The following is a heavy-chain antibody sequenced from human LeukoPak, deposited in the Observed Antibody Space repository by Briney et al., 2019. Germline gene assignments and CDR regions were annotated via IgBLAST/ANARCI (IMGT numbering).Heavy chain of an antibody. Sequence: GRSLRLSCAASGFTFSSYAMHWVRQAPGKGLEWVALIWYDGSNTFYADSVKGRFTISRDNSKNTLYLQMISLRAEDTAVYYCVKDTGYSSSWTNNWSDPWGQGTLVTVSS. D-gene: IGHD6-13*01. CDR1: GFTFSSYA. V-gene: IGHV3-33*06. J-gene: IGHJ5*02. CDR2: IWYDGSNT. CDR3: VKDTGYSSSWTNNWSDP.